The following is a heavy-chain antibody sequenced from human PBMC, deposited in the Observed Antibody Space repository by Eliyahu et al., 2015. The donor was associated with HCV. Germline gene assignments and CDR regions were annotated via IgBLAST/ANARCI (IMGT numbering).Heavy chain of an antibody. CDR2: ISSGTATM. CDR1: GFXLQXYW. J-gene: IGHJ4*02. V-gene: IGHV3-48*01. Sequence: EVQLVESGGGLVQPGGSLRLSCAASGFXLQXYWLNWGRRAPGKGLEWVSYISSGTATMYYADSVKGRFTISRDNAKNSLYLQMNSLRAEDTAVYYCARGYCSGGSCYWYIDYWGQGTLVTVSS. CDR3: ARGYCSGGSCYWYIDY. D-gene: IGHD2-15*01.